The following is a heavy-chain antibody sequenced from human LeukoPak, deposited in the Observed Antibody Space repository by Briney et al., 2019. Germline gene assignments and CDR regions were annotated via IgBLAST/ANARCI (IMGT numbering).Heavy chain of an antibody. CDR1: GFTFSTYG. CDR2: IRFDGTNK. CDR3: AKGYCSGSCYNGLDY. V-gene: IGHV3-30*02. D-gene: IGHD2-15*01. J-gene: IGHJ4*02. Sequence: TGGSLRLSCAASGFTFSTYGMHWVRQAPGKGLESVAFIRFDGTNKYYADSVKGRFAISRDSSKNTLYLQMNSLRAEDTAVYYCAKGYCSGSCYNGLDYWGQGTLVTVSS.